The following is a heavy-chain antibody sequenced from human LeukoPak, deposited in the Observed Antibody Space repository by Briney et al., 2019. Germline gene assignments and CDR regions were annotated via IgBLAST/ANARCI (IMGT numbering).Heavy chain of an antibody. Sequence: GGSLRLSCAASGFTFSSYAMHWVRQAPGKGLEWVAVIYSGGSAHHAAPVRGRFTISRDKSENTVYLQMNNLRAEDTAVYYCARDYTYSTGGTYYDRFDYWGQGTLVTVSS. CDR1: GFTFSSYA. V-gene: IGHV3-66*01. CDR2: IYSGGSA. CDR3: ARDYTYSTGGTYYDRFDY. D-gene: IGHD2-15*01. J-gene: IGHJ4*02.